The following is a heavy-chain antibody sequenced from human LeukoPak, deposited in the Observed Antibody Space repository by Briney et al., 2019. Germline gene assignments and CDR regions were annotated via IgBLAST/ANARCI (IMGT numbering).Heavy chain of an antibody. CDR3: AKHGYSSCYNPLDY. J-gene: IGHJ4*02. CDR2: ISSSGDDT. V-gene: IGHV3-23*01. Sequence: GGSLRLSCAASGFTFSSFAMSWVRQTPGKGLEWVSGISSSGDDTYYEDSVKGRFTISRDNSKDTLYLQVNSLRAEDTAVYYCAKHGYSSCYNPLDYWGQGTLVTVSS. CDR1: GFTFSSFA. D-gene: IGHD2-15*01.